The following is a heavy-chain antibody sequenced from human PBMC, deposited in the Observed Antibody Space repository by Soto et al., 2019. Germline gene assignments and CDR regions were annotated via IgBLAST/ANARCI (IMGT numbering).Heavy chain of an antibody. J-gene: IGHJ4*02. Sequence: SETLSLTCAVSGYSISRGYYWGWIRQPPGKGLEWIGNILHTGSTSYNPSLKSRVAMSVDTSKNDFSLRLSSVTAADTAVYYCARSFGELSFDYWGQGALVTVSS. V-gene: IGHV4-38-2*01. D-gene: IGHD3-10*01. CDR1: GYSISRGYY. CDR2: ILHTGST. CDR3: ARSFGELSFDY.